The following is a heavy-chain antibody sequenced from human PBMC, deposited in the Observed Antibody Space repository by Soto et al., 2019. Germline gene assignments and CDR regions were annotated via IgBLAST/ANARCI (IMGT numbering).Heavy chain of an antibody. CDR1: RFTLSDYS. D-gene: IGHD6-13*01. J-gene: IGHJ6*02. Sequence: GGSLRLSCAASRFTLSDYSMNWVRQAPGKGLEWVSYISGGGETIYYADSVRGRFTISRDNAKNSLYLQMNSLRAEDTALYYCAKALAAADIYCYCYIDVWYQETTVTVSS. CDR2: ISGGGETI. CDR3: AKALAAADIYCYCYIDV. V-gene: IGHV3-48*01.